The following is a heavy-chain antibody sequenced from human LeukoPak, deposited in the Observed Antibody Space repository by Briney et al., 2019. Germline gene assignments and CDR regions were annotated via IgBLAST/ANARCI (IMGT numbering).Heavy chain of an antibody. CDR2: ISSRSSYI. Sequence: GGSLRLSCAASGFTFSSYSMNWVRQAPGKGLEWVSSISSRSSYIYYADSVKGRFTISRDNAKNSLYLQMNSLRAEDTAVYYCAREDPIVGAIDYWGQGTLVTVSS. J-gene: IGHJ4*02. V-gene: IGHV3-21*01. CDR3: AREDPIVGAIDY. CDR1: GFTFSSYS. D-gene: IGHD1-26*01.